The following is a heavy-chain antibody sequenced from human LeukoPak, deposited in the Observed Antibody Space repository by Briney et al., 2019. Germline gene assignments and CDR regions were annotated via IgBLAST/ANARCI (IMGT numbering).Heavy chain of an antibody. CDR1: GFTFSSYW. CDR2: INSDGYST. J-gene: IGHJ4*02. Sequence: PGGSLRLSCAASGFTFSSYWMHWVRQAPGKGLVGVSRINSDGYSTSYADSVKGRFTISRDNAKNMLYLQMNSLRAEDTAVYYCASHYSGSYYGFDYWGQGTLVTVSS. CDR3: ASHYSGSYYGFDY. V-gene: IGHV3-74*01. D-gene: IGHD1-26*01.